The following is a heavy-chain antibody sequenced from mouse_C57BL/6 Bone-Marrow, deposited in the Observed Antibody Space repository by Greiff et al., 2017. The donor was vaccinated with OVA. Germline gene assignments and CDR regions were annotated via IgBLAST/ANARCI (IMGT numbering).Heavy chain of an antibody. V-gene: IGHV1-81*01. CDR2: IYPRSGNT. Sequence: VQLQQSGAELARPGASVKLSCKASGYTFTSYGISWVKQRTGQGLEWIGEIYPRSGNTYYNEKFKGKATLTADKSSSTAYMELRSLTSEDSAVYFCARRGVRRWYFDVWGTGTTVTVSS. D-gene: IGHD2-1*01. CDR3: ARRGVRRWYFDV. J-gene: IGHJ1*03. CDR1: GYTFTSYG.